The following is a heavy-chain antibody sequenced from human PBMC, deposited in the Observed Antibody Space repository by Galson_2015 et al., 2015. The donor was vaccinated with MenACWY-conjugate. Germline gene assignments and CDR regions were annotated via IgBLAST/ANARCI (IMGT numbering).Heavy chain of an antibody. D-gene: IGHD6-6*01. CDR3: AKLHSSSASDDY. J-gene: IGHJ4*02. CDR2: ITSDGSTT. Sequence: SLSICCAASGFTFSRYSMHWVRHAPVKGLVWVSRITSDGSTTNYADSVKGRFTISRDNAKNTLYLQMNSLRAEDTAVYYCAKLHSSSASDDYWGQGTLVTVSS. CDR1: GFTFSRYS. V-gene: IGHV3-74*01.